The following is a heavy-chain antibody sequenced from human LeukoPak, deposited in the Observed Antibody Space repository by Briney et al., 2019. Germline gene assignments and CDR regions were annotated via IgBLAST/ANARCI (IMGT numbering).Heavy chain of an antibody. D-gene: IGHD3-9*01. Sequence: SETLSLTCTVSGGSIISYYWSWIRQPPGKGLEWIGYMYYSGATNYNPSLKSRVTMSVDTSMTHFSLQLNSVTVADTAVYYCARSDVLTAYAMALWGQGTLVIVSS. J-gene: IGHJ4*02. CDR3: ARSDVLTAYAMAL. V-gene: IGHV4-59*08. CDR1: GGSIISYY. CDR2: MYYSGAT.